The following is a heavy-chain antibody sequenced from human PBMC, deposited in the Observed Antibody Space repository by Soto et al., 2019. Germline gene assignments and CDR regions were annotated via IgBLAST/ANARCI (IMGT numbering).Heavy chain of an antibody. J-gene: IGHJ4*02. D-gene: IGHD6-13*01. Sequence: EVQLLESGGGLVQPGGSLRLSCAASGFTFSSYAMNWVRQAPGKGLEWVSVISGSGGSTYYADSVKGRFTISRDNSKNTLYLQMRRPGAEDTAVYYCARRSSSWYFDYWGQGTQVTVYS. CDR1: GFTFSSYA. V-gene: IGHV3-23*01. CDR2: ISGSGGST. CDR3: ARRSSSWYFDY.